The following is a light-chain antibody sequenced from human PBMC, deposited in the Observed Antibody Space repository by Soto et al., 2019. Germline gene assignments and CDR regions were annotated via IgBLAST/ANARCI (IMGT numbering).Light chain of an antibody. Sequence: IVLTQSPDTLSLSPGERATLSCRASQSVSSSYLAWYQQKPGQAPRLLIYAASSRATGIPDRFSGSGSGTDFTLTISRLEPEDFAVYYCQQYGSSSYTFGQGTKLEIK. V-gene: IGKV3-20*01. CDR2: AAS. J-gene: IGKJ2*01. CDR3: QQYGSSSYT. CDR1: QSVSSSY.